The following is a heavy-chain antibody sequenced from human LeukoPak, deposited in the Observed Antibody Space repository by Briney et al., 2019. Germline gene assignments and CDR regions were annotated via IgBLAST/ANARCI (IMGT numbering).Heavy chain of an antibody. D-gene: IGHD3-10*02. Sequence: GGSLRLSCAASGFTFSTYAMSWVRQAPGKGLEWVSTISGSGGSTYYADSVKGRFTISRDNAKNSLYLQMNSLRAEDTAVYYCAELGITMIGGVWGKGTTVTISS. CDR3: AELGITMIGGV. J-gene: IGHJ6*04. V-gene: IGHV3-23*01. CDR1: GFTFSTYA. CDR2: ISGSGGST.